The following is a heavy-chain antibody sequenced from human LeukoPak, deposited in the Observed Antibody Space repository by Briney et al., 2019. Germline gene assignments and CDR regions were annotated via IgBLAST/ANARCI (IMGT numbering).Heavy chain of an antibody. CDR2: INPSGGST. Sequence: AASVKVSCKASGYTFTSYYMHWVRQAPGQGLEWVGIINPSGGSTSYAQKFQGRVTMTRDTSTSTVYMELSSLRSEDTAVYYCAREAQQLVHDYWGQGTLVTVSS. CDR1: GYTFTSYY. CDR3: AREAQQLVHDY. V-gene: IGHV1-46*01. J-gene: IGHJ4*02. D-gene: IGHD6-13*01.